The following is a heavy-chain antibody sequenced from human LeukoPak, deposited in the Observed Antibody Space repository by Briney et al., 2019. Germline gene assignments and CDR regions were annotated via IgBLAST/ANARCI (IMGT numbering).Heavy chain of an antibody. V-gene: IGHV1-3*01. CDR1: GYTFTSYA. CDR3: ARVEQYYYDSSGYGDAFDI. CDR2: INAGNGNT. D-gene: IGHD3-22*01. Sequence: ASVKVSCKASGYTFTSYAMHWVRQAPGQRLEWMGWINAGNGNTEYSQKFQGRVTITRDTSASTAYMELSSLRSEDTAVYYCARVEQYYYDSSGYGDAFDIWGQGTMVTVSS. J-gene: IGHJ3*02.